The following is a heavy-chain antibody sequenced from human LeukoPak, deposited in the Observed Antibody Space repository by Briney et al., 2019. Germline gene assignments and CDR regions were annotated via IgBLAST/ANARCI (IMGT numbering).Heavy chain of an antibody. D-gene: IGHD2-2*01. J-gene: IGHJ4*02. CDR3: AKDLVVPAAPFDY. CDR2: ISSSSGSI. CDR1: GFTFSSYN. Sequence: GGSLRLSCAASGFTFSSYNMNWVRQAPGKGLEWVSYISSSSGSIYYADSVKGRFTISRDNSKNTLYLQMNSLRAEDTAVYYCAKDLVVPAAPFDYWGQGTLVTVSS. V-gene: IGHV3-48*01.